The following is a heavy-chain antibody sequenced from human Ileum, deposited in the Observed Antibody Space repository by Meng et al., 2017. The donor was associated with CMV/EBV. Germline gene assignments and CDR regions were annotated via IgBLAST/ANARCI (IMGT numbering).Heavy chain of an antibody. D-gene: IGHD2-21*02. CDR3: ASGDSLRAVDF. CDR2: IYYSGGT. V-gene: IGHV4-39*07. J-gene: IGHJ4*02. Sequence: QPRLQESGPGLVKPSETLSLTCTVSGASISRSTYYWGWIRQPPGKGLEWIGSIYYSGGTYYNPSLKSRVTISVDTSKNQFSLKLNSVTAADTAVYYCASGDSLRAVDFWGQGTLVTVSS. CDR1: GASISRSTYY.